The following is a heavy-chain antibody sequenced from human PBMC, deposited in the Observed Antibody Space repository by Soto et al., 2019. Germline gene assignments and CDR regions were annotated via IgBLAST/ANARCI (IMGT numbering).Heavy chain of an antibody. CDR3: ATLVRSSNFNY. CDR2: ITSSSSTI. J-gene: IGHJ4*02. V-gene: IGHV3-11*01. Sequence: QVELVESGGGLVKPGGSLRLSCAASGLSFSDYYMSWIRQAPGKGLEWIAYITSSSSTIYYADSVKGRFTISRNDAKNSLYLQLDSLRAEDTAVYYCATLVRSSNFNYWGQGTLVNVSS. CDR1: GLSFSDYY.